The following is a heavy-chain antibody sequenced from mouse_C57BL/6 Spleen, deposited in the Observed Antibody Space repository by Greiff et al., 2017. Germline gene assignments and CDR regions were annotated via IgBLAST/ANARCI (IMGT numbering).Heavy chain of an antibody. Sequence: EVKVVESGGGLVKPGGSLKLSCAASGFTFSDYGMHWVRQAPEKGLEWVAYISSGSSTIYYADTVKGRFTISRDNAKNTLFLQMTSLRSEDTAMYYCARRYDVAMDYWGQGTSVTVSS. V-gene: IGHV5-17*01. J-gene: IGHJ4*01. CDR3: ARRYDVAMDY. D-gene: IGHD2-14*01. CDR2: ISSGSSTI. CDR1: GFTFSDYG.